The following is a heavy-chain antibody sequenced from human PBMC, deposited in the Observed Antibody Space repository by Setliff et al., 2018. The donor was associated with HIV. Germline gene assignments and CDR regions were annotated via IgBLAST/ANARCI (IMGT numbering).Heavy chain of an antibody. Sequence: SETLSLTCTVPGGSISSYYWSWIRQPPGKGLEWLGHIYSSGSTNYNPSPKSRVTISVDTSKNQFSLKLYSVTAADTAVYYCARAYFGSGIYYWGQGTLVTVSS. CDR2: IYSSGST. J-gene: IGHJ4*02. CDR3: ARAYFGSGIYY. V-gene: IGHV4-4*09. CDR1: GGSISSYY. D-gene: IGHD3-10*01.